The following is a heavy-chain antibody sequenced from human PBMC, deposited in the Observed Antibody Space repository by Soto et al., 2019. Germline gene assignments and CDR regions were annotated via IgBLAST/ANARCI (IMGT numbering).Heavy chain of an antibody. Sequence: ASVKVSCKAAGYTFTGYYMHWGRQAHGQGLEWMGWINPNSGGTNYAQKFQGRVTMTRDTSISTAYMELSRLRSDDTAVYYCARDRGYYCDSSGYFYFDYWGQGPLVTVSS. CDR2: INPNSGGT. D-gene: IGHD3-22*01. J-gene: IGHJ4*02. CDR3: ARDRGYYCDSSGYFYFDY. CDR1: GYTFTGYY. V-gene: IGHV1-2*02.